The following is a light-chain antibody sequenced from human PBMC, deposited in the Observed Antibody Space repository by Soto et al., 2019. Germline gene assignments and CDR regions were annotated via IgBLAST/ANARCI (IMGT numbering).Light chain of an antibody. J-gene: IGKJ5*01. V-gene: IGKV2D-29*01. CDR1: QSLLHSDGKTY. CDR2: GVS. Sequence: EIVLTQTPLSLSVTPGQPASISCKSSQSLLHSDGKTYLYWYPQKPGQPPQLLIYGVSNRLSGVPDRFSGSGSGTDFTLKISRVEAEDVGVYYCMQSIHLHITFGQGTRLEIK. CDR3: MQSIHLHIT.